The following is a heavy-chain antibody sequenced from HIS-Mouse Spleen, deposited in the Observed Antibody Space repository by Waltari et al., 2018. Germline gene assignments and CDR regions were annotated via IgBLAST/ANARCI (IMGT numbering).Heavy chain of an antibody. V-gene: IGHV4-39*07. CDR1: GGSISSSSYY. CDR3: ARESPYSSSWYDWYFDL. Sequence: QLQLQESGPGLVKPSETLSLTCTVSGGSISSSSYYWGWIRQPPGKGPEGIGSIDYSGSTYYNPSLKSRVTISVDTSKNQFSLKLSSGTAADAAVYYCARESPYSSSWYDWYFDLWGRGTLVTVSS. J-gene: IGHJ2*01. D-gene: IGHD6-13*01. CDR2: IDYSGST.